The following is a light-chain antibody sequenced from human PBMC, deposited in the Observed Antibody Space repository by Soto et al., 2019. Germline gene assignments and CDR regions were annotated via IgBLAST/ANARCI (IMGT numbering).Light chain of an antibody. CDR3: QHYNNWPPWT. CDR2: DAS. Sequence: ETEVTQSPATLSVSPEERATLSCRASQSVGRNLAWYQQKPGQAPRLLIYDASTRATGITARFSGSGSGTEFALTISSLQSEDFAVYYCQHYNNWPPWTFGQGTKVEIK. J-gene: IGKJ1*01. CDR1: QSVGRN. V-gene: IGKV3-15*01.